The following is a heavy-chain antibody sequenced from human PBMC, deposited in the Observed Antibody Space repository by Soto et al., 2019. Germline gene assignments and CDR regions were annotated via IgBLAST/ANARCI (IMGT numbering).Heavy chain of an antibody. D-gene: IGHD5-12*01. CDR2: IRDDASPV. CDR1: GFTFSNYN. Sequence: EVQLVESGGGLVQPGGSLRRSCAASGFTFSNYNMNWVRQAPGKGLEWIALIRDDASPVYYADSVKGRFTISRDNAKNSLYLQMNSLRVEDTAVYYCARDSPYNGYPDIDYWGQGTLVTVSS. V-gene: IGHV3-48*01. CDR3: ARDSPYNGYPDIDY. J-gene: IGHJ4*02.